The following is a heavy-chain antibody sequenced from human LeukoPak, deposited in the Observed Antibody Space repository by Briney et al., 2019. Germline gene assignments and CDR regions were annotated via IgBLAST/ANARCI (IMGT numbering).Heavy chain of an antibody. CDR2: IYPRDSET. D-gene: IGHD3-10*01. CDR3: ARIYLRRVTPYSGMDV. Sequence: GESLKISCKGSGYSFATHWIGWVRQMPGKGLEWMGIIYPRDSETRYNPSFQGQVTISADKSISTAYLQWSSLKASDTAMYYCARIYLRRVTPYSGMDVWGKGTTVTVSS. V-gene: IGHV5-51*01. J-gene: IGHJ6*04. CDR1: GYSFATHW.